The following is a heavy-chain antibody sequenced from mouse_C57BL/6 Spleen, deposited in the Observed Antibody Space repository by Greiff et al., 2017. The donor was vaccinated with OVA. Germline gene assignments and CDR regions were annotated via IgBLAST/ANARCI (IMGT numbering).Heavy chain of an antibody. CDR2: IHPNSGST. Sequence: QVQLQQPGAELVKPGASVKLSCKASDYTFTSYWMHWVKQRPGQGLEWIGMIHPNSGSTNYNEKFKSKATLTVDKSSSTAYMQLSSLTSEDSAVYYCARRDSSGPWFAYWGQGTLVTVSA. J-gene: IGHJ3*01. D-gene: IGHD3-2*02. CDR1: DYTFTSYW. CDR3: ARRDSSGPWFAY. V-gene: IGHV1-64*01.